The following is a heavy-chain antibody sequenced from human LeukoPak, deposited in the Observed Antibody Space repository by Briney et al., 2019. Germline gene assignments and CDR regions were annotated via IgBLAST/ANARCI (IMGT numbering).Heavy chain of an antibody. J-gene: IGHJ6*02. D-gene: IGHD4-17*01. V-gene: IGHV1-2*02. Sequence: ASVKVSCKASGYTXTGYYMHWVRQAPGQGLEWMGWINLNTGVTNYAQKFQGRVTLTGDTSIITAYMELTRLRSDDTAMYYCARDRTTVTTGYYGMDVWGQGTTLTVSS. CDR2: INLNTGVT. CDR1: GYTXTGYY. CDR3: ARDRTTVTTGYYGMDV.